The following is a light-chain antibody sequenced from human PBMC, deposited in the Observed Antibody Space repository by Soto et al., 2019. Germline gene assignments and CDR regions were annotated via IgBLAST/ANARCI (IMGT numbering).Light chain of an antibody. Sequence: EIMLTQSPGTLSLSPGERATLSCRASQSVASTSLAWYQQKPGQAPRLLIYDASSRATAIPDTFSGSGSGTDFTLTISRLEPEDFAVYYCQQYGSSPRTFGQGTKVDIK. J-gene: IGKJ1*01. CDR3: QQYGSSPRT. CDR2: DAS. V-gene: IGKV3-20*01. CDR1: QSVASTS.